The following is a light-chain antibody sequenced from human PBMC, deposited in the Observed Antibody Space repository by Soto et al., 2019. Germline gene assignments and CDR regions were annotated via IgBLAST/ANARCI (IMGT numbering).Light chain of an antibody. CDR2: RAS. V-gene: IGKV1-5*03. CDR1: QSVGDS. CDR3: QQYKTYPWT. J-gene: IGKJ1*01. Sequence: DIQMTQSPSTLSASVGDRVTITCRASQSVGDSLVWHQQKPGKAPKLLIYRASSLESGVPSTFSGSGSGTEFTLTISSLQPDDFATYYSQQYKTYPWTFGQGTKVEV.